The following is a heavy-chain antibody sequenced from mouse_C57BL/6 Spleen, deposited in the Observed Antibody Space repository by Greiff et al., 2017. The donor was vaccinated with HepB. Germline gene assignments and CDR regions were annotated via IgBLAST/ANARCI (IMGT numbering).Heavy chain of an antibody. V-gene: IGHV10-3*01. CDR2: IRSKSSNDAT. J-gene: IGHJ4*01. CDR1: GFTFNTYA. CDR3: VRDQGSNWRYYAMDY. Sequence: EVKLMESGGGLVQPKGSLKLSCAASGFTFNTYAMHWVRQAPGKGLEWVARIRSKSSNDATYYADSVKDRFTISRDDSQSMLYLQMNNLKTEDTAMYYCVRDQGSNWRYYAMDYWGQGTSVTVSS. D-gene: IGHD2-5*01.